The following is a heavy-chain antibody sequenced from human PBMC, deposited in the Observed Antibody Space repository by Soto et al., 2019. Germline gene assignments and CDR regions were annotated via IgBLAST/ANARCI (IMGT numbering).Heavy chain of an antibody. Sequence: ASVKVSCKASGYTFTSYDINWVRQATGQGLEWMGWMNPNSGNTGYAQKFQGRVTMTRNTSISTAYMELSSLRSEDTAVYYCARALLGQWLVNFDYWGQGTLVTVSS. CDR2: MNPNSGNT. CDR3: ARALLGQWLVNFDY. J-gene: IGHJ4*02. D-gene: IGHD6-19*01. V-gene: IGHV1-8*01. CDR1: GYTFTSYD.